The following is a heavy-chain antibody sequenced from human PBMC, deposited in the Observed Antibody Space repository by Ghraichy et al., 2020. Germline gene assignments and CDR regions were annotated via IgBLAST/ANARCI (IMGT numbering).Heavy chain of an antibody. CDR3: ARGDDDSNGYDPYYFDY. J-gene: IGHJ4*02. CDR2: ISYDGSSK. Sequence: GGSLRLSCAASGFTFSSYGMHWVRQAPGKGLEWVAVISYDGSSKYYADSVKGRFTISRDNSQNTLYLQMNSLRAEDTAVYYCARGDDDSNGYDPYYFDYWGQGTLVTVSS. V-gene: IGHV3-30*03. CDR1: GFTFSSYG. D-gene: IGHD3-22*01.